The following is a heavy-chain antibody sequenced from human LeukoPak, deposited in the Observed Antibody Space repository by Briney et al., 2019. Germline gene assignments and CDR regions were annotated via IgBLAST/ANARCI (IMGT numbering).Heavy chain of an antibody. V-gene: IGHV1-69*13. Sequence: SVKVSFTASGGTFSIYAISWVRQAPGQGLEWMGGIIPIFGTANYAQKFQGRVTITADESTSTAYMELSSLRSEDTAVYYCARGKDCSSTSCYSEVNNWFDPWGQGTLVTVSS. J-gene: IGHJ5*02. CDR3: ARGKDCSSTSCYSEVNNWFDP. CDR1: GGTFSIYA. D-gene: IGHD2-2*01. CDR2: IIPIFGTA.